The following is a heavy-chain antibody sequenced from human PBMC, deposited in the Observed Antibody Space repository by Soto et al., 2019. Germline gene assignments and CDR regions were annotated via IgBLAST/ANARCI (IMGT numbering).Heavy chain of an antibody. CDR2: ISGSGSDT. V-gene: IGHV3-11*03. CDR3: TRKTRNPAD. CDR1: GFTFRSYA. J-gene: IGHJ4*02. Sequence: GGSLRLSCAASGFTFRSYAMSWVRQAPGKGLECLSYISGSGSDTNYADSVKGRFTISRDNAENSLYLHMNNLRSEDTAVYYCTRKTRNPADWGQGTPVTVSS.